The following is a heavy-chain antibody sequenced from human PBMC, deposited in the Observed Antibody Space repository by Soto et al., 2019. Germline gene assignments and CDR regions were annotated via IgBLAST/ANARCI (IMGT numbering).Heavy chain of an antibody. CDR3: ARASAAAGKPYYYYGMDV. D-gene: IGHD6-13*01. V-gene: IGHV4-31*03. CDR2: IYYSGST. Sequence: SETLSLTCTVSGGSISSGGYYWRWIRQHPGKGLEWIGYIYYSGSTYYNPSLKSRVTISVDTSKNQFSLKLSSVTAADTAVYYCARASAAAGKPYYYYGMDVWGQGTTVTVS. J-gene: IGHJ6*02. CDR1: GGSISSGGYY.